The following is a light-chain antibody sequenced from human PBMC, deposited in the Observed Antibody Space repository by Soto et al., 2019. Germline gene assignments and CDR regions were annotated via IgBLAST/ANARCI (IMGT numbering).Light chain of an antibody. CDR2: AAS. CDR1: QGISSY. CDR3: QQLNSYPFT. Sequence: VIWMTQSPSLLSASTGDRVTISCRMSQGISSYLDWYQQKPGKAPEPLSDAASTLQRGVPSRVSGSGSGTDFTLTISCLQSADFATYFCQQLNSYPFTFGQGTRLEIK. V-gene: IGKV1D-8*01. J-gene: IGKJ5*01.